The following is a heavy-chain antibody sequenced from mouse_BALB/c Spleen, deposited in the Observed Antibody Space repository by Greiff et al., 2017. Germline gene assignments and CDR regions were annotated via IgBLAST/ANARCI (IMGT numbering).Heavy chain of an antibody. D-gene: IGHD2-1*01. CDR2: ISSGGST. J-gene: IGHJ3*01. V-gene: IGHV5-6-5*01. Sequence: EVMLVESGGGLVKPGGSLKLSCAASGFTFSSYAMSWVRQTPEKRLEWVASISSGGSTYYPDSVKGRFTISRDNARNILYLQMSSLRSEDTAMYYCARENYYGNSCFAYWGQGTLVTVSA. CDR1: GFTFSSYA. CDR3: ARENYYGNSCFAY.